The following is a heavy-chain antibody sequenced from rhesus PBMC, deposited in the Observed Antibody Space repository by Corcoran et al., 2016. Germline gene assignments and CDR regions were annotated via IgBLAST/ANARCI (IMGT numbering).Heavy chain of an antibody. CDR1: GGSTSSNY. D-gene: IGHD3-3*01. CDR2: ISGSGGST. Sequence: QVQLQESGPGLVKPSETLSLTCAVSGGSTSSNYWSWIRQPPGKGLAGIGRISGSGGSTDYNPSLKSRVTISTDTSKNQFSLKLSSVTAADTAVYYCARGEYYNIWTGYPTTLDYWGQGVLVTVSS. J-gene: IGHJ4*01. V-gene: IGHV4-173*01. CDR3: ARGEYYNIWTGYPTTLDY.